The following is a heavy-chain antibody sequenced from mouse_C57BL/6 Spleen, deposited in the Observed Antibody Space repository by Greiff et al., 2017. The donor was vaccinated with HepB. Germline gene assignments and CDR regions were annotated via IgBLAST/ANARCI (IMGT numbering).Heavy chain of an antibody. Sequence: QVHVKQPGAELVKPGASVKLSCKASGYTFTSYWMHWVKQRPGQGLEWIGMIHPNSGSTNYNEKFKSKATLTVDKSSSTAYMQLSSLTSEDSAVYYCARTPLTSLYYGSSSWYFDVWGTGTTVTVSS. J-gene: IGHJ1*03. CDR3: ARTPLTSLYYGSSSWYFDV. D-gene: IGHD1-1*01. V-gene: IGHV1-64*01. CDR1: GYTFTSYW. CDR2: IHPNSGST.